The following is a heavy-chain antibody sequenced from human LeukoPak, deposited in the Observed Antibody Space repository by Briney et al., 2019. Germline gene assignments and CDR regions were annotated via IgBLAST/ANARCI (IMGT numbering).Heavy chain of an antibody. D-gene: IGHD1-26*01. Sequence: PSETLSLTCTVSGGSISSYYWGWIRQPPGKGLEGIGDIYYSGSTNYNPYLKSRVTISVDTSKTQFSLRLSSVTAADTAVYYSARLASGSYGPLTPFDYWGQGTLVTVSS. V-gene: IGHV4-59*08. J-gene: IGHJ4*02. CDR2: IYYSGST. CDR3: ARLASGSYGPLTPFDY. CDR1: GGSISSYY.